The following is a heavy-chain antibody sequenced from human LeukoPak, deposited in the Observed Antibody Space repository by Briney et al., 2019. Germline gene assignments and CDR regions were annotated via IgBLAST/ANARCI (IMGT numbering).Heavy chain of an antibody. D-gene: IGHD2-2*01. CDR1: GYTFTSYD. CDR3: ARVLVCSSTSCRGPLAY. CDR2: MNLNSGNT. V-gene: IGHV1-8*01. J-gene: IGHJ4*02. Sequence: GASVKVSCKASGYTFTSYDINWVRQATGQGLEWMGWMNLNSGNTGYAQKFQGRVTMTRNTSISTAYMELSSLRSEDTAVYYCARVLVCSSTSCRGPLAYWGQGTLVTVSS.